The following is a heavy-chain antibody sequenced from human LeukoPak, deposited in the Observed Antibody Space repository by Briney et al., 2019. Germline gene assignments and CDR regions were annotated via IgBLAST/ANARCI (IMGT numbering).Heavy chain of an antibody. Sequence: GGSLRLSCAASGFTLSSYAMSWVRQAPGKGLEWVSAISGSGGSTYYADSVKGRFTISRDNSKNTLYLKMNSLRAEDTAVYYCAKDRNRYDFWSGYYTPGYFDLWGRGTLVTVSS. CDR2: ISGSGGST. CDR1: GFTLSSYA. V-gene: IGHV3-23*01. D-gene: IGHD3-3*01. CDR3: AKDRNRYDFWSGYYTPGYFDL. J-gene: IGHJ2*01.